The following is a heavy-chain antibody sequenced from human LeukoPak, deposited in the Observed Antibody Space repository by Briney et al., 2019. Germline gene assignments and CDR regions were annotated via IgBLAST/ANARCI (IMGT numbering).Heavy chain of an antibody. V-gene: IGHV4-31*03. J-gene: IGHJ6*02. CDR1: SGSISSGGYY. Sequence: PSETLSLTCTVSSGSISSGGYYWSWIRQHPGKGLEWIGYIYYSGSTYYNPSLKSRVTISVDTSKNQFSLKLSSVTAADTAVYYCARGFVGYSYGYPYYYYGMDVWGQGTTVTVSS. D-gene: IGHD5-18*01. CDR3: ARGFVGYSYGYPYYYYGMDV. CDR2: IYYSGST.